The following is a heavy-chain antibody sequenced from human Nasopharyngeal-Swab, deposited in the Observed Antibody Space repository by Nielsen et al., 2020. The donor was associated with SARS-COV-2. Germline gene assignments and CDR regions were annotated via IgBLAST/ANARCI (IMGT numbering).Heavy chain of an antibody. V-gene: IGHV1-8*01. CDR1: GYTFTSYD. CDR2: MNPNSGNT. CDR3: ARGRAPSPLGYCTNGVCREDLDY. D-gene: IGHD2-8*01. J-gene: IGHJ4*02. Sequence: ASVQVSCKASGYTFTSYDINWVRQATGQGLEWMGWMNPNSGNTGYAQKFQGRVTITRNTSISTAYMELSSLRSEDTAVYYCARGRAPSPLGYCTNGVCREDLDYWGQGTLVTVSS.